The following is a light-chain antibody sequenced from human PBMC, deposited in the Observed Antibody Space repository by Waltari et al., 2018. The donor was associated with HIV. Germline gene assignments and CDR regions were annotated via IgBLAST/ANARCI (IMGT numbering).Light chain of an antibody. Sequence: QSALTQPASVSGSPGQSITISCTGTSSAVGGYTYVPWYQQHPCKAPKLMIYEVSNRPSGVSNRFAGSKSGNTASLTISGLQAEDEADYYCSSYTSSSTHWVFGGGTKLTVL. J-gene: IGLJ3*02. V-gene: IGLV2-14*01. CDR3: SSYTSSSTHWV. CDR2: EVS. CDR1: SSAVGGYTY.